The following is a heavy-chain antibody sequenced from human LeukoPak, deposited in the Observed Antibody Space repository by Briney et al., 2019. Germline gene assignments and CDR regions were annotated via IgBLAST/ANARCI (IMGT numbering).Heavy chain of an antibody. J-gene: IGHJ6*04. CDR2: ISNSGNTT. CDR3: ARRITISGLGYYMDV. D-gene: IGHD3-3*01. V-gene: IGHV3-48*01. Sequence: PGGSLRLSCAASGFTFSSYAMSWVRQAPGKGLEWISYISNSGNTTYYAESVKGRFTISRGNAWNSLYLQMNSLRGEDTAVYYRARRITISGLGYYMDVWGKGTTVIVSS. CDR1: GFTFSSYA.